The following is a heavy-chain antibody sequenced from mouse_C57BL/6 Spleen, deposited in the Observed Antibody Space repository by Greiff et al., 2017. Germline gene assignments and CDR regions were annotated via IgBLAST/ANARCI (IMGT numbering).Heavy chain of an antibody. CDR1: GYTFTDYE. J-gene: IGHJ4*01. D-gene: IGHD1-1*01. V-gene: IGHV1-15*01. Sequence: QVQLQQSGAELVRPGASVTLSCKASGYTFTDYEMHWVKQTPVHGLEWIGAIDPETGGTAYNQKFKGKAILTADKSSSTAYMELRSLTSEDSAVYYCTKTPYYYGSPYYAMDYWSQGTSVTVSS. CDR2: IDPETGGT. CDR3: TKTPYYYGSPYYAMDY.